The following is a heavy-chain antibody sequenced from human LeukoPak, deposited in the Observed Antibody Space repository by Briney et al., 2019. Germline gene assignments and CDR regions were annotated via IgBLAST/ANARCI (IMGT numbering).Heavy chain of an antibody. CDR2: ISSDSRYI. V-gene: IGHV3-21*01. Sequence: GDSLRLSCAASGFNFGVFWMSWVRQAPGKRLEWVSSISSDSRYIYYADSVKGRFTISRDNAQNSLYLQMNSLRVEDTAVYYCARDFRYEGDYWGQGTLVTVSS. CDR3: ARDFRYEGDY. CDR1: GFNFGVFW. J-gene: IGHJ4*02. D-gene: IGHD5-12*01.